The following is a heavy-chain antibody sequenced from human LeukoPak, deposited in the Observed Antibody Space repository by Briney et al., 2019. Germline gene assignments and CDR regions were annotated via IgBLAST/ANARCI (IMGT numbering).Heavy chain of an antibody. CDR3: ARDYNFDY. Sequence: GGSLRLSCAASGFTFSSYEMTWVRQAPGKGLEWISYISSSGSAIYYADSVKGRFTISRDNAKNSLYLQMNSLRAEDTAVYYRARDYNFDYWGQGTLVTVSS. CDR2: ISSSGSAI. J-gene: IGHJ4*02. CDR1: GFTFSSYE. V-gene: IGHV3-48*03.